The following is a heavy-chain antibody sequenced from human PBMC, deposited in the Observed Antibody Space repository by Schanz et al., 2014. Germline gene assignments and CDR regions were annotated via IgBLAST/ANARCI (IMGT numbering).Heavy chain of an antibody. D-gene: IGHD3-10*01. CDR1: GFAFRSYA. CDR3: ARDWGEVVRGAIEDVNHYYYGMDD. CDR2: ISHDGNNK. J-gene: IGHJ6*02. V-gene: IGHV3-30-3*01. Sequence: VQLVDSGGGLVQPGGSLKLSCAASGFAFRSYAMHWVRQAPGKGLEWAALISHDGNNKHYVDSVEGRFTISRDNSKSMLFFKMSSLRVEDTAVYYCARDWGEVVRGAIEDVNHYYYGMDDWGQGTTVTVSS.